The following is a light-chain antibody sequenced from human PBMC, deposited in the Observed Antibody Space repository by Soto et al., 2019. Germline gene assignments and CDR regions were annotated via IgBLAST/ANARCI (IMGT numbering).Light chain of an antibody. CDR2: GAS. CDR3: QHYGSSPWT. CDR1: QSVSSSY. V-gene: IGKV3-20*01. J-gene: IGKJ1*01. Sequence: EIVLTQSPGTLSLSPGERATLSCRASQSVSSSYLAWYQQKPGQAPRLLMYGASSRATGIPDRFSGSGSGTDFTLTISRLEPEDFAVYYFQHYGSSPWTFGQGTKVEIK.